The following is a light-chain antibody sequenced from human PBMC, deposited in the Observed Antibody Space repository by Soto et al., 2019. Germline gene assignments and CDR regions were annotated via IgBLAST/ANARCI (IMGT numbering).Light chain of an antibody. Sequence: DIHMTQSPSTLSASVGDRVTITCWASQNVNKWLAWFQQKPGKVPKLLXFDASTLQTGVPSSFGGGGSGTEFNLTISGLQHDDFANYYCQQYNSYYPWTFGPGTKVDNK. CDR3: QQYNSYYPWT. CDR2: DAS. V-gene: IGKV1-5*01. J-gene: IGKJ1*01. CDR1: QNVNKW.